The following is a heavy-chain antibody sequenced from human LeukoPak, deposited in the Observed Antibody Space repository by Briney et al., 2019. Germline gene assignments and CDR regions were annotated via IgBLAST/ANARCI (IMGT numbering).Heavy chain of an antibody. CDR1: GYSFTSYW. CDR2: IYPGDSDT. D-gene: IGHD3-22*01. V-gene: IGHV5-51*01. CDR3: AGPQDSSGYPFDY. Sequence: PGESLKIPCKGSGYSFTSYWIGWVRQMPGKGLEWMGIIYPGDSDTSYSPSFQGQVTISADKSISTAYLQWSSLKASDTAMYYCAGPQDSSGYPFDYWGQGTLVTVSS. J-gene: IGHJ4*02.